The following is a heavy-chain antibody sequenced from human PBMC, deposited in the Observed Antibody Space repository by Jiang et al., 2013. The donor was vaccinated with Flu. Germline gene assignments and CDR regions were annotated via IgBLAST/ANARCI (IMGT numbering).Heavy chain of an antibody. Sequence: QTLSLTCAISGDSVSSNSAAWNWIRQSPSRGLEWLGRTYYRSKWYNDYAVSVKSRITINPDTSKNQFSLQLNSVTPEDTAVYYCARSPLESLRVYYYYGMDVWGQGTTVTVSS. J-gene: IGHJ6*02. CDR3: ARSPLESLRVYYYYGMDV. CDR1: GDSVSSNSAA. D-gene: IGHD1-1*01. CDR2: TYYRSKWYN. V-gene: IGHV6-1*01.